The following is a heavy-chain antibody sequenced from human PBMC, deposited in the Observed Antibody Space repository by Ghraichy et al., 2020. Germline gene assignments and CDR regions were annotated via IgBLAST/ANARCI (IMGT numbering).Heavy chain of an antibody. CDR3: ARRAGGRIILTPLWYFDL. D-gene: IGHD1-26*01. Sequence: GESLNISCKGSGYSFTSYWIGWVRQMPGKGLEWMGIIYPGDSDTRYSPSFQGQVTISADKSISTAYLQWSSLKASDTAMYYCARRAGGRIILTPLWYFDLWGRGTLVTVSS. CDR2: IYPGDSDT. J-gene: IGHJ2*01. CDR1: GYSFTSYW. V-gene: IGHV5-51*01.